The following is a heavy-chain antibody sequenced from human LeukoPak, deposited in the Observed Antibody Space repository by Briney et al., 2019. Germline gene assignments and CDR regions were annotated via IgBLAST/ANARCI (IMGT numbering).Heavy chain of an antibody. V-gene: IGHV4-39*07. J-gene: IGHJ4*02. CDR1: GGSISSSSYY. D-gene: IGHD5-24*01. CDR2: IYYSGST. CDR3: ARDKVEMATTYFDY. Sequence: SETLSLTCTVSGGSISSSSYYWGWIRQPPGKGLEWIGSIYYSGSTYYNPSLKSRVTISVDTSKNQFSLKLSSVTAADTAVYYCARDKVEMATTYFDYWGQGTLVTVSS.